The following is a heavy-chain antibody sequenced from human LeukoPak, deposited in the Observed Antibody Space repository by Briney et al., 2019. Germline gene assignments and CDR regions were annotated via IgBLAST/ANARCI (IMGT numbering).Heavy chain of an antibody. J-gene: IGHJ4*02. CDR2: FFSSGTT. CDR3: ARHQSYGSGTYYAPFDN. D-gene: IGHD3-10*01. CDR1: GGSFTSFY. V-gene: IGHV4-4*07. Sequence: SETLSLTCTVSGGSFTSFYWSWIRQPAGKRLEWIGRFFSSGTTNYNPSFKSRATISIDKSKNQFSLKLSSVTAADTAVYYCARHQSYGSGTYYAPFDNWGQGILVTVSS.